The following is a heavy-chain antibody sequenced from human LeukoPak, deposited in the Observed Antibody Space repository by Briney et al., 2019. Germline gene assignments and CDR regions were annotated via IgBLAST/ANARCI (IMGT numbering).Heavy chain of an antibody. Sequence: GGPLRLSCAASGFTFSSYSMNWVRQAPGKGLEGVSSIGSSSSYISYADSVKGRFTISRDNAKNSLHLQMNSLRADDTAVYYCAASTKHTAMVDYWGQGTLVTVSS. CDR2: IGSSSSYI. D-gene: IGHD5-18*01. CDR3: AASTKHTAMVDY. CDR1: GFTFSSYS. V-gene: IGHV3-21*01. J-gene: IGHJ4*02.